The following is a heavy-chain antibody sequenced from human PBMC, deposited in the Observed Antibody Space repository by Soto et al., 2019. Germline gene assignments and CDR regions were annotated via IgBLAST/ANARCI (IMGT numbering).Heavy chain of an antibody. Sequence: SGGSLRLSCTASGFTFSMYWMHWVRQVPGKGPEWVSRISDDGSRADYADSVKGRFTISRDNAKNTLYLEMHVLRADDTAVYYCTRGPRPSSVGTGAFWGQGTPVTVS. CDR3: TRGPRPSSVGTGAF. CDR2: ISDDGSRA. CDR1: GFTFSMYW. V-gene: IGHV3-74*01. D-gene: IGHD3-10*01. J-gene: IGHJ4*02.